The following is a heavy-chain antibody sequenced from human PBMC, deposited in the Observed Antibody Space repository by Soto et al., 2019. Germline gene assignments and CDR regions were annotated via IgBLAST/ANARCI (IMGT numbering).Heavy chain of an antibody. CDR1: GFTFSSYA. D-gene: IGHD5-18*01. CDR3: AKDRGYSYGTPEY. J-gene: IGHJ4*02. CDR2: ISGSGGST. V-gene: IGHV3-23*01. Sequence: EVQLLESGGGLVQPGGSLRLSCAASGFTFSSYAMSWVRQAPGKGLEWVSAISGSGGSTYYADSVKGRFTISRDNSKNTRYLQMNSLRAEDTAVYYCAKDRGYSYGTPEYWGQGTLVTVSS.